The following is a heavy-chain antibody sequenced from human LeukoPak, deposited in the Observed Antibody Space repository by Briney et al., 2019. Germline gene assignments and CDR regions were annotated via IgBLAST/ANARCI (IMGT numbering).Heavy chain of an antibody. CDR2: IWSDGSNI. D-gene: IGHD3-16*01. J-gene: IGHJ4*02. Sequence: GGSLRLSCAASGFNFSSYGMHWVRQAPGKGLEWVAVIWSDGSNIYYADSVKGRFTISRDNSKNTLYLQMNSLRADDTAVYYCARDGVFLDYWGQGTLVTVSS. CDR3: ARDGVFLDY. V-gene: IGHV3-33*01. CDR1: GFNFSSYG.